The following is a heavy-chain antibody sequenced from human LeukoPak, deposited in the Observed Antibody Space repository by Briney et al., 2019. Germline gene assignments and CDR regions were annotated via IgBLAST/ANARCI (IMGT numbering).Heavy chain of an antibody. Sequence: GASVKVSCKASGYTFTGYFMHWVRQAPGQGLEWMGWINPNIGDASYAQKFQGRVTMTRDRSINTAYMDLSRLTSDDTAVYYCARMDLDGGDSIGFDSWGQGTMVTVSS. J-gene: IGHJ5*01. D-gene: IGHD2-21*02. CDR1: GYTFTGYF. V-gene: IGHV1-2*02. CDR3: ARMDLDGGDSIGFDS. CDR2: INPNIGDA.